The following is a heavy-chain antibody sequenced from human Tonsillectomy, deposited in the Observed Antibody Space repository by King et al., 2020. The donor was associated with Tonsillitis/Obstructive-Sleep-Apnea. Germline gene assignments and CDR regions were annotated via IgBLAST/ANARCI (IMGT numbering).Heavy chain of an antibody. CDR2: IYYSGST. D-gene: IGHD4-17*01. V-gene: IGHV4-59*08. CDR1: GGFISSYY. J-gene: IGHJ6*02. Sequence: VQLQESGPGLVKPSETLSLTCTVSGGFISSYYWSRIRQPPGKGLEWIGNIYYSGSTNYNPSLKSRVTISVDTSKNQFSLKLSSVTAADTAVYYCARRNEFGDYGLGAQYGMDVWGQGTTVTVSS. CDR3: ARRNEFGDYGLGAQYGMDV.